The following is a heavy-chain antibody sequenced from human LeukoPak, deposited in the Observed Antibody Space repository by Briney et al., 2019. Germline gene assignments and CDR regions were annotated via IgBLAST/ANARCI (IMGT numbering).Heavy chain of an antibody. Sequence: TGGSLRLSCAASGFIYSSYWMSWVRQAPGKGLEWVANIKQDGSEKSHMDSVEGRFTISRDNAKNSLYLQMNSLRAEDTAVYYCARGRYSSSWYDYWGQGTLVIVSS. D-gene: IGHD6-13*01. V-gene: IGHV3-7*05. J-gene: IGHJ4*02. CDR2: IKQDGSEK. CDR1: GFIYSSYW. CDR3: ARGRYSSSWYDY.